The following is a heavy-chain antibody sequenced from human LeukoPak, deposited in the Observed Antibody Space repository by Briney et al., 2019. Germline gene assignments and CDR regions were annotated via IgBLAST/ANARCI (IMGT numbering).Heavy chain of an antibody. Sequence: PGGSLRLSCAASGFTFSSYAMSWVRQAPGKGLEWVSAISGSGGSTYYADSVKGRFTISRDNSKYTLYLQMNSLRAEDTAVYYCAKDLEYYDSSGYYFAYWGQGTLVTVSS. V-gene: IGHV3-23*01. CDR3: AKDLEYYDSSGYYFAY. D-gene: IGHD3-22*01. CDR1: GFTFSSYA. J-gene: IGHJ4*02. CDR2: ISGSGGST.